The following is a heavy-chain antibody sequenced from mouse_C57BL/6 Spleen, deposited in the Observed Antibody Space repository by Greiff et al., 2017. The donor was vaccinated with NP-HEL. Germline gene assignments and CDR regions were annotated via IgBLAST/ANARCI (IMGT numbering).Heavy chain of an antibody. J-gene: IGHJ2*01. CDR2: IRSKSNNYAT. Sequence: EVMLVESGGGLVQPKGSLKLSCAASGFSFNTYAMNWVRQAPGKGLEWVARIRSKSNNYATYYADSVKDRFTISRDDSESMLYLQMNNLKTEDTAMYYCVRQILSNYYGTVFDYWGQGTTLTVSS. CDR1: GFSFNTYA. CDR3: VRQILSNYYGTVFDY. D-gene: IGHD1-1*01. V-gene: IGHV10-1*01.